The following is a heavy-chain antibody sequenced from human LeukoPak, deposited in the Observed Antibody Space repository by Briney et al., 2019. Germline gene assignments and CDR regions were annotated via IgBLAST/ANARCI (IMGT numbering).Heavy chain of an antibody. D-gene: IGHD5-18*01. V-gene: IGHV3-66*01. J-gene: IGHJ4*02. Sequence: GGSLRLSCAASGFTVSSNYMSWVRQPPGKGLEWVSVISSGGSTYYADSVKGRFTISRDNSKNTLYLQMNSLRAEDTAVYYCARAMTSQGYSYGPAHYWGQGTLVTVSS. CDR2: ISSGGST. CDR1: GFTVSSNY. CDR3: ARAMTSQGYSYGPAHY.